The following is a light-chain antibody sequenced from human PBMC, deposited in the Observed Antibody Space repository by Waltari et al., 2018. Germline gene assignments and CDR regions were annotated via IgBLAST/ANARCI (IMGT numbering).Light chain of an antibody. Sequence: DIQLPQSPSFLSVYVGDKVFITCRASQDIGSAGAWYQQKPAKAPKLLIYAASTLQTGGSSRFSASGSGTEFTLTISGLQREDFASYYCQQLNDYPCSFGQGTRLEIK. CDR1: QDIGSA. CDR2: AAS. V-gene: IGKV1-9*01. J-gene: IGKJ2*02. CDR3: QQLNDYPCS.